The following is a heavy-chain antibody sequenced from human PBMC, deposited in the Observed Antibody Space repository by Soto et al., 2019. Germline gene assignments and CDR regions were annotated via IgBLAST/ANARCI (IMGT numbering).Heavy chain of an antibody. J-gene: IGHJ4*02. CDR1: GFTFSDHY. Sequence: EVQLVESGGGLVQPGGSLRLSCAASGFTFSDHYMDWLRQAPGKGLEWVARSRNKANSYSTEYAASVRGRFTISRDDSKNSLYLQMNSLKIEDTAVYYCARSDFHDYWGQGTLVTVSS. CDR2: SRNKANSYST. V-gene: IGHV3-72*01. CDR3: ARSDFHDY.